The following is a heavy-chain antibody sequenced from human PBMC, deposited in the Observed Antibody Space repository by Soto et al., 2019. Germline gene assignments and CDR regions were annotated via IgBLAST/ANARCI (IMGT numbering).Heavy chain of an antibody. Sequence: ASVKVSCKASGYTFTSTWMHWVRQAPGQGLEWMGIINPYGGAATYAQKFQGRVTMTRNTSTNTDYMELNSLRSEDTAVYYCARGIKYGDSSRWLHPWGQGTLVTVSS. D-gene: IGHD4-17*01. V-gene: IGHV1-46*01. J-gene: IGHJ5*02. CDR3: ARGIKYGDSSRWLHP. CDR2: INPYGGAA. CDR1: GYTFTSTW.